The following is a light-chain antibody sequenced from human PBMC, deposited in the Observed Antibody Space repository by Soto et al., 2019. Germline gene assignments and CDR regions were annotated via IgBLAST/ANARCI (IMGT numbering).Light chain of an antibody. CDR2: GAS. CDR3: QQDYNLPRT. J-gene: IGKJ1*01. CDR1: QSVSSSY. Sequence: EIVMTQSPATLSLSPGERATLSCRASQSVSSSYLSWYQQKPGQAPRLLIYGASTRATGIPARFSGSGSGTDFTLTISSLQPEDFAVYYCQQDYNLPRTFGQGTTVEIK. V-gene: IGKV3D-7*01.